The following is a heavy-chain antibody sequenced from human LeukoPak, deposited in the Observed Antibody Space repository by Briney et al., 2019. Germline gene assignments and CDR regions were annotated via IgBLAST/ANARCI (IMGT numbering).Heavy chain of an antibody. CDR3: ARDGSYYDSSGYLAPDWYFDL. Sequence: SETLSLTCTVSGGSISSYYWSWIRQPPGKGLEWIGYIYYSGSTTYNPSLKSRVTISGDTSKNQFSLKLSSVTAADTAVYYCARDGSYYDSSGYLAPDWYFDLWGRGTLVTVSS. V-gene: IGHV4-59*01. D-gene: IGHD3-22*01. CDR2: IYYSGST. CDR1: GGSISSYY. J-gene: IGHJ2*01.